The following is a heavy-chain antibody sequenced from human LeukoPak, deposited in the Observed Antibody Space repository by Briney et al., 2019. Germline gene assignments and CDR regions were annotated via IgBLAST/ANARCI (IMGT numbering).Heavy chain of an antibody. Sequence: GGSLRLPCAASGFTFSSYAMSWVRQAPGKGLEWVSAISGSGGSTYYADSVKGRFTISRDNSKNTLYLQMNSLRAEDTAVYYCAKDPMGQMGYSSGSGNDYWGQGTLVTVSS. CDR3: AKDPMGQMGYSSGSGNDY. J-gene: IGHJ4*02. V-gene: IGHV3-23*01. CDR1: GFTFSSYA. D-gene: IGHD6-19*01. CDR2: ISGSGGST.